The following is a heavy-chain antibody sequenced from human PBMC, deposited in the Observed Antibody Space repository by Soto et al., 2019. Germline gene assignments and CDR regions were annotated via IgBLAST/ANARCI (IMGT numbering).Heavy chain of an antibody. Sequence: PGGSLRLSCAASGVTFNNYAMNWVRQAPGKGLEWVATISATGGSTYYADSVKGRFTISRDNSKNTLYLQMNGLRVEDTAVYYCAKDRLGGNFDYWGQGTQVTVSS. V-gene: IGHV3-23*01. J-gene: IGHJ4*02. CDR3: AKDRLGGNFDY. CDR2: ISATGGST. CDR1: GVTFNNYA.